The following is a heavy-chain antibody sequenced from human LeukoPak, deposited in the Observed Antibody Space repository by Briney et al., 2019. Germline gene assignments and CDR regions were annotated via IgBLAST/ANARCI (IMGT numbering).Heavy chain of an antibody. D-gene: IGHD2-2*01. V-gene: IGHV3-23*01. Sequence: GGSLRLSCAASGFTFNNYAMSWARPAPGKGLQWVSVISGSGGNTYYPESVKGRFTISRDNSKNTLYLQMNSLRAEDAATYYCAREGYCTSTSCYAGIDYWGQGTLVTVSS. CDR3: AREGYCTSTSCYAGIDY. CDR1: GFTFNNYA. J-gene: IGHJ4*02. CDR2: ISGSGGNT.